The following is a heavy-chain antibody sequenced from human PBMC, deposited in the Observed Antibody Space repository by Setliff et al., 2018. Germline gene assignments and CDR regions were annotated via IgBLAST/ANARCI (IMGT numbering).Heavy chain of an antibody. CDR2: INHSGSS. J-gene: IGHJ4*02. V-gene: IGHV4-34*10. CDR3: ARDPTRRFDY. CDR1: GGTFSDYF. Sequence: PSETLSLTCGASGGTFSDYFWTWIRQSPGKGLEWIGEINHSGSSNYNPSLKGRFTISRDNAKNSLYLQMNSLRVEDTAVYYCARDPTRRFDYWGQGTLVTAPQ.